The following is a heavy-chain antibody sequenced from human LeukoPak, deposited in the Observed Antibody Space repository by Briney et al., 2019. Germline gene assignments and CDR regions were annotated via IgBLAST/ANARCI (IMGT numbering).Heavy chain of an antibody. D-gene: IGHD3/OR15-3a*01. CDR1: GFIFSNHA. J-gene: IGHJ4*02. CDR2: ISYDGSKE. Sequence: GGSLRLSCAASGFIFSNHAIHWVRQAPGEGLEWVAVISYDGSKEHFADSVKGRFTISRDNSRNTVYLQMNSLRIEDTAVYFCARVDRTYDYWGQGTLVTVSS. V-gene: IGHV3-30-3*01. CDR3: ARVDRTYDY.